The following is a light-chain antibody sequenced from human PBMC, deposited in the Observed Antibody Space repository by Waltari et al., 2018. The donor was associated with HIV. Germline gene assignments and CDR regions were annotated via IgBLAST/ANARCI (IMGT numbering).Light chain of an antibody. CDR3: QPYYMTPPT. J-gene: IGKJ1*01. V-gene: IGKV4-1*01. CDR1: QNVFSNSNKKSY. Sequence: DVVMTQSPDALKGSLGERVTMRCKSSQNVFSNSNKKSYLAGYQQRPGQTPNLLVYLASTRVSGVPARFSGSGSGTDFTLNINNLQAEDAAIYYCQPYYMTPPTFGQGTKVEI. CDR2: LAS.